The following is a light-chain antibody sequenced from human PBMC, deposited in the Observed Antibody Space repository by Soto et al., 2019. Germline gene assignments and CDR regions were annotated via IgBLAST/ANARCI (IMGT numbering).Light chain of an antibody. CDR2: GAS. J-gene: IGKJ4*01. Sequence: EIVMTQSPATLSGSAGERATLSCRASQSVSSNLAWYQQKPGQAPRLLIYGASTRATGIPARFSGSGYGTEFNLTISSLQSEDFALYYCQQYNSWPLTFGGGTKVDIK. V-gene: IGKV3-15*01. CDR1: QSVSSN. CDR3: QQYNSWPLT.